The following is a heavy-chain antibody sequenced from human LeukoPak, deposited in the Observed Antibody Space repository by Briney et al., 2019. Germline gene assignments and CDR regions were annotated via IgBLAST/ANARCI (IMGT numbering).Heavy chain of an antibody. J-gene: IGHJ6*04. V-gene: IGHV3-21*01. CDR2: ISCSSSYI. CDR1: GFTFSSYS. D-gene: IGHD3-10*01. Sequence: PGGSLRLSCAASGFTFSSYSMNWVRRAPGKGLEWVSSISCSSSYIYYADSVKGRFTISRDNAKNSLYLQMNSLRAEDTAVYYCAREAYYGSGRTWDVWGKGTTVTVSS. CDR3: AREAYYGSGRTWDV.